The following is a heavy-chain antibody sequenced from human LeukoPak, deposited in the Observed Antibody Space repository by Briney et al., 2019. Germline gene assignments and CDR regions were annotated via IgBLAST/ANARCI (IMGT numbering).Heavy chain of an antibody. Sequence: GGSLRLSCAAGGFRFTAFAMSWVRLTPGKGLEWGSSISSTGDTKHYADSVRGRFTISRDNAKKSLFLQMSGLSPEDTAVYYCARDPHATGDYYFDNWGQGTLVTVSS. CDR1: GFRFTAFA. CDR3: ARDPHATGDYYFDN. V-gene: IGHV3-21*01. CDR2: ISSTGDTK. J-gene: IGHJ4*02.